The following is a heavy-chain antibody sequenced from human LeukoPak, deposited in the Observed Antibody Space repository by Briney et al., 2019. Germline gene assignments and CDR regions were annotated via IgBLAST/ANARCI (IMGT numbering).Heavy chain of an antibody. CDR1: GFTFSSYG. CDR3: ARDRRLGYCSSTSCPDDAFDI. CDR2: ISYDGSIK. D-gene: IGHD2-2*01. V-gene: IGHV3-30*03. Sequence: GGSLRLSCAASGFTFSSYGMHWVRQAPGKGLEWVAGISYDGSIKYYADSVKGRFTISRDNSKNTLYLQMNSLRAEDTAVYYCARDRRLGYCSSTSCPDDAFDIWGQGTMVTVSS. J-gene: IGHJ3*02.